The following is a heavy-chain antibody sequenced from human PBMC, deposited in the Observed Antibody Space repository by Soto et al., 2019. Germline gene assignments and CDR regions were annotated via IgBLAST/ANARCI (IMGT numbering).Heavy chain of an antibody. CDR1: GGPISSYY. D-gene: IGHD2-15*01. Sequence: SETLSLTCTVSGGPISSYYWSWIRQPPGKGLEWIGYIYYSGSTNYNPSLKSRVTISVDTSKNQFSLKLSSVTAADTAVYYCARHERGWSYFDYWGQGALVTVSS. CDR2: IYYSGST. J-gene: IGHJ4*02. V-gene: IGHV4-59*01. CDR3: ARHERGWSYFDY.